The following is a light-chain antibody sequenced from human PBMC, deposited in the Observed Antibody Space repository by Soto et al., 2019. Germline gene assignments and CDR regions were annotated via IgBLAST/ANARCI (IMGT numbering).Light chain of an antibody. CDR3: SSYSASIMWV. Sequence: QSALTQPASASGSPGQSITISCTGSSNDIGAYNYISWYHQHPLKAPKLLIYEVDNRPSGISDRFSGSKSGFTASLTISGLQGEDEGEYFCSSYSASIMWVFGGGTKLTVL. V-gene: IGLV2-14*01. CDR2: EVD. CDR1: SNDIGAYNY. J-gene: IGLJ3*02.